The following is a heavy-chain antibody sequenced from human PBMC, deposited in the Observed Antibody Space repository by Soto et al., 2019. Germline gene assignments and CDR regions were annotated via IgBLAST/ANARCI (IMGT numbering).Heavy chain of an antibody. D-gene: IGHD3-22*01. CDR1: GFSLSNARMG. CDR3: ARIIADDDSSGYRVDY. CDR2: IFSNDEK. V-gene: IGHV2-26*01. Sequence: QVTLKESGAVLVKPTENLTLTCTVSGFSLSNARMGVSWIRQPPGKALEGLAHIFSNDEKSYSTSLKSRLTISPDTFKRQVGITKTTMDPLDTATYFCARIIADDDSSGYRVDYWGQGTRVNVSP. J-gene: IGHJ4*02.